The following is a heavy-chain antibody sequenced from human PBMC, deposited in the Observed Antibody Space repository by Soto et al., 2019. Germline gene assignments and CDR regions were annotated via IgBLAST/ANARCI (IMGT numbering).Heavy chain of an antibody. V-gene: IGHV3-74*01. D-gene: IGHD3-9*01. CDR3: ARGFFDSELFDY. CDR2: INSDGSST. CDR1: GFTFSSYW. J-gene: IGHJ4*02. Sequence: GGSLRLSCAASGFTFSSYWMHWVRQAPGKGLVWVSRINSDGSSTSYADSVKGRFTISRDNAKNTLYLQMNSLRAEDTAVYYCARGFFDSELFDYWGQGTLVTVSS.